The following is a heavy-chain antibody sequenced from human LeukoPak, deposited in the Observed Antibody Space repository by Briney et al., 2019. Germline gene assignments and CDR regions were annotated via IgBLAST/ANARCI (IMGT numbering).Heavy chain of an antibody. V-gene: IGHV3-21*01. Sequence: PGGSLRLSCAASGFTFTSYSMNWVRLAPGKGLEWVSCISSRSNYIYYADSVKGRFTISRDNAKNSLYLQMNSLRAEDTAVYYCVRDRGRYDSSGYYYEGYFDYWGQGTLVTVSS. CDR2: ISSRSNYI. CDR3: VRDRGRYDSSGYYYEGYFDY. J-gene: IGHJ4*02. CDR1: GFTFTSYS. D-gene: IGHD3-22*01.